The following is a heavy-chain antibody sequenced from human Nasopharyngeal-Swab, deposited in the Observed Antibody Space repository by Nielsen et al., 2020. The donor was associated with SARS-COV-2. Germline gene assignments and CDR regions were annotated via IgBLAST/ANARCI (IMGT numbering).Heavy chain of an antibody. J-gene: IGHJ4*02. Sequence: GGSLRLSCKGSGYSFTSYWISWVRQMPGKGLEWMGRIDPSDSYTNYSPSFQGHVTISADKSISTAYLQWSSLKASDTAMYYCARHEERLLWFGELYRWGQGTLVTVSS. CDR1: GYSFTSYW. CDR3: ARHEERLLWFGELYR. V-gene: IGHV5-10-1*01. D-gene: IGHD3-10*01. CDR2: IDPSDSYT.